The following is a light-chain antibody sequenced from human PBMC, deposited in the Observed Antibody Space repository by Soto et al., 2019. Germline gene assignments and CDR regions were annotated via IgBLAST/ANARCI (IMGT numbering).Light chain of an antibody. V-gene: IGKV1-39*01. CDR1: QSVTTY. J-gene: IGKJ4*01. Sequence: DIQLTQSPSSLSASVGDRVTITCRASQSVTTYLNWYQQKPGTAPKLLISAASSLRDGVPSSFSGSGSGTVFTLTINSLHPEDFATYYCQQSFSDPQLSFGGGTRVEVK. CDR3: QQSFSDPQLS. CDR2: AAS.